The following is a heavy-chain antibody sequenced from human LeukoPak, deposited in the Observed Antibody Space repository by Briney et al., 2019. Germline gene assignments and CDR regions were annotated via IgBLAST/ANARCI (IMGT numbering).Heavy chain of an antibody. CDR3: ARGGYGSGSYFDYFDY. CDR1: GGSISSYY. CDR2: IYTSGST. J-gene: IGHJ4*02. Sequence: SETLSLTCTVSGGSISSYYWSWIRQPAGKGLEWIGRIYTSGSTNYNPSLKSRVTMSVDTSKNQFSLKLSSVTAADSAVYYCARGGYGSGSYFDYFDYWGQGTLVTVSS. D-gene: IGHD3-10*01. V-gene: IGHV4-4*07.